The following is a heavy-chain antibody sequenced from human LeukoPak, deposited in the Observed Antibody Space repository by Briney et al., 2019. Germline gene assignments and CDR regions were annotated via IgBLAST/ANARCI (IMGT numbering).Heavy chain of an antibody. J-gene: IGHJ4*02. CDR3: ARFKREWLRSEYYFDY. Sequence: PGGSLRLSCAASGFTFSDYYMSWIRQDPGKGLEWVSYISSSSSYTNYADSVKGRFTISRDNAKNSLYLQMNSLRAEDTAVYYCARFKREWLRSEYYFDYWGQGTLVTVSS. CDR1: GFTFSDYY. D-gene: IGHD5-12*01. V-gene: IGHV3-11*06. CDR2: ISSSSSYT.